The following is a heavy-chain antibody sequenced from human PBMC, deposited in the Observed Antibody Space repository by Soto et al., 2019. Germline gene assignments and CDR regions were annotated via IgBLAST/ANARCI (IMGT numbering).Heavy chain of an antibody. D-gene: IGHD3-9*01. CDR2: IKQDGSEK. V-gene: IGHV3-7*01. Sequence: GGSLRLSCAASGFTFSSYWMSWVRQAPGKGLEWVANIKQDGSEKYYVDSVKGRFTISRDNAKNSLYLQMNSLRAEDTAVYYCARGLRGPLTGYLIYYYYMDVWGKGTTVTVSS. J-gene: IGHJ6*03. CDR1: GFTFSSYW. CDR3: ARGLRGPLTGYLIYYYYMDV.